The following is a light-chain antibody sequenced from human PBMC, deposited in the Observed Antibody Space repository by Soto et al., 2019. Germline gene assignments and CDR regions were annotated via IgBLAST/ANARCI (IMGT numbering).Light chain of an antibody. V-gene: IGKV3-11*01. CDR2: DAS. CDR1: QSAGNF. CDR3: QQRSNWPIT. J-gene: IGKJ5*01. Sequence: ELVMTQSPATLSVSPGETASLSCRASQSAGNFLAWYQQKPGQAPRLLIYDASNRATGIPARFSGSGSGTDFTLTISSLEPEDFAVYYCQQRSNWPITFGQGTRLEI.